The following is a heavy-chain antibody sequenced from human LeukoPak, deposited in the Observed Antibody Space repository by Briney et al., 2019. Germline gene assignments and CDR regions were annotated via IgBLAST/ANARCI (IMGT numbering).Heavy chain of an antibody. D-gene: IGHD3-10*01. J-gene: IGHJ5*02. CDR1: GGSFSGYY. V-gene: IGHV4-34*01. CDR2: INHSGST. Sequence: SETLSLTCAVYGGSFSGYYWSWIRQPPGQGLEWIGEINHSGSTNYNPSLKSRVTISVDTSKNQFSLKLSSVTAADTAVYYCARGGHYYGSGSPDWFDPWGQGTLVTVSS. CDR3: ARGGHYYGSGSPDWFDP.